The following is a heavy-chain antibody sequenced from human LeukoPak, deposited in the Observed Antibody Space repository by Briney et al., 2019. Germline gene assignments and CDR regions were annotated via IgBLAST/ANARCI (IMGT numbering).Heavy chain of an antibody. Sequence: RADTLSLPCTVSGRSMSRYHGIGTRQPAGEGLEWLRRMYTCWSTNLNPLLKRRVTMSVNTSKNQFSLKLSAVTAADTAVYYCARDYRMALDYWGQGTLVTVSS. CDR2: MYTCWST. V-gene: IGHV4-4*07. D-gene: IGHD5-24*01. CDR1: GRSMSRYH. J-gene: IGHJ4*02. CDR3: ARDYRMALDY.